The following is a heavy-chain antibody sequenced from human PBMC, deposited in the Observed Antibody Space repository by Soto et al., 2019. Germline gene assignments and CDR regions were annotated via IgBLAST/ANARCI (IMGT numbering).Heavy chain of an antibody. CDR1: GFTFSNYA. CDR2: ISGSGGST. Sequence: GGSLRLACAASGFTFSNYAMSWVRQAPGKGLEWVSAISGSGGSTYYSDSVKGRYTISRDNSNNTLYLQMNSLRAEDTSVYDCEKSWRRTILDNRFYTWGQGTLVTVSS. CDR3: EKSWRRTILDNRFYT. V-gene: IGHV3-23*01. J-gene: IGHJ5*02. D-gene: IGHD2-21*01.